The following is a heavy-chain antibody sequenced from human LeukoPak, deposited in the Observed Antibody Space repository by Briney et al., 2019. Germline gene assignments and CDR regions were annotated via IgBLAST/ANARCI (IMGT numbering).Heavy chain of an antibody. D-gene: IGHD2-2*01. CDR1: GFTFSSYA. CDR3: AKAGCSSTSCYQGVYYYYYMDV. CDR2: ISGSGDST. Sequence: GGSLRLPCAASGFTFSSYAMNWVRQAPGKGLEWVSAISGSGDSTYYADSVKGRFTISRDNSKNTLYLQVNSLRAEDTAVYYCAKAGCSSTSCYQGVYYYYYMDVWGKGTTVTVSS. V-gene: IGHV3-23*01. J-gene: IGHJ6*03.